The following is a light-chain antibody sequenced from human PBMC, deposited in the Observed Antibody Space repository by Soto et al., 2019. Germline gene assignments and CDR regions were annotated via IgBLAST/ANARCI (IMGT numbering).Light chain of an antibody. CDR3: QQRSNWPSWT. CDR2: DAS. CDR1: QSVSSY. Sequence: EIVLTQSPATLSLSPGERDTLSCRASQSVSSYLAWYQQKPGQAPRLLLYDASNRATGIPARFSGSVSGTDFTLTISSLEPEDFAVYYCQQRSNWPSWTVGQGTKV. V-gene: IGKV3-11*01. J-gene: IGKJ1*01.